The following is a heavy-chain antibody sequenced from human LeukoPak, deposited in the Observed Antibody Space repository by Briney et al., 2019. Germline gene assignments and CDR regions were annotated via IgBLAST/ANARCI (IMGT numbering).Heavy chain of an antibody. D-gene: IGHD2-21*02. V-gene: IGHV1-3*01. J-gene: IGHJ3*02. Sequence: ASVKVSCKASGYTFTSYAMHWVRQAPGQRLEWMGWINAGNGNTKYSQKFQGRVTITRDTSASTAYMELSSLRSEDTAVYYCAREDFIVVVTAMRGRAAFDIWGQGTMVTVSS. CDR2: INAGNGNT. CDR3: AREDFIVVVTAMRGRAAFDI. CDR1: GYTFTSYA.